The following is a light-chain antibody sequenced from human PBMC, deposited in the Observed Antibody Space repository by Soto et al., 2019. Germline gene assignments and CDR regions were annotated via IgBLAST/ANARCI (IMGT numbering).Light chain of an antibody. J-gene: IGLJ1*01. CDR1: SSDVGSYNL. Sequence: QSALTQPASVSGSPGQSITISCTGTSSDVGSYNLVSWYQQHPGKAPKLMIYEANKRPSGVSNRFSGSKSANTASLTISGLQTEDEADYYCCSYARTNTFVFGTGTKLTVL. CDR3: CSYARTNTFV. CDR2: EAN. V-gene: IGLV2-23*01.